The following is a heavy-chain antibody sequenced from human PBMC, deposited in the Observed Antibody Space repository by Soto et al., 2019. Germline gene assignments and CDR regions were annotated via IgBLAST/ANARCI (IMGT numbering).Heavy chain of an antibody. Sequence: QVQLVQSGAEVKKPGASVKVSCKASGYPFTGYYIHWVRQAPGQGLEWMGGINPNSGGTNYAQKLQCRDTMTRDTSISTAYRELSVTFDDTAVYYCARGIADATVGGFWGQGTLVTVSS. CDR3: ARGIADATVGGF. CDR2: INPNSGGT. J-gene: IGHJ4*02. CDR1: GYPFTGYY. D-gene: IGHD1-1*01. V-gene: IGHV1-2*02.